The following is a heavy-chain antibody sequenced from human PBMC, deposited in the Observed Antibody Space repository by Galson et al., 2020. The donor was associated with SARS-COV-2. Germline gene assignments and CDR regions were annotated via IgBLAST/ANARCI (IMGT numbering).Heavy chain of an antibody. CDR1: GFTFSSYE. CDR3: ARVRPEVDY. CDR2: ISSSGSTI. J-gene: IGHJ4*02. D-gene: IGHD1-1*01. Sequence: GGSLRLSCAASGFTFSSYEMNWVRQAPGKGLEWVSYISSSGSTIYYADSVKGRFTISRDNAKNSLYLQMNRLRAEDTAVYYCARVRPEVDYWGQGTLVTVSS. V-gene: IGHV3-48*03.